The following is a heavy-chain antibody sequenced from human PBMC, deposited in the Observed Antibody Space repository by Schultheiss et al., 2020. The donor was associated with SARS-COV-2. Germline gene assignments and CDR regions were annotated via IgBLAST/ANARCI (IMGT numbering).Heavy chain of an antibody. CDR1: GFTFSSYA. D-gene: IGHD3-3*01. CDR3: ARVKWGSLTYYDFWSGNPIPYYGMDV. Sequence: GESLKISCAASGFTFSSYAMHWVRQAPGKGLEWVAVISYDGSNKYYADSVKGRFTISRDNSKNTLYLQMNSLRAEDTAVYYCARVKWGSLTYYDFWSGNPIPYYGMDVWGQGTTVTVSS. CDR2: ISYDGSNK. V-gene: IGHV3-30*04. J-gene: IGHJ6*02.